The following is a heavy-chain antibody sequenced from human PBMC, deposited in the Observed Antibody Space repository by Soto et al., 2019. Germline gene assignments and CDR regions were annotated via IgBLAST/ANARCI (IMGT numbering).Heavy chain of an antibody. V-gene: IGHV2-70*17. CDR1: GISLSALDTC. Sequence: SGPTLVNPTQTLTLTCTLSGISLSALDTCLSWIRQPPGKALEWLARLDWEGDTFYNSSLKTRLAVSKDTSNNQVVLTMTNMDPADTATYYGARSRIFHYNSGGYFYALDVWGPGT. J-gene: IGHJ6*02. D-gene: IGHD3-3*02. CDR2: LDWEGDT. CDR3: ARSRIFHYNSGGYFYALDV.